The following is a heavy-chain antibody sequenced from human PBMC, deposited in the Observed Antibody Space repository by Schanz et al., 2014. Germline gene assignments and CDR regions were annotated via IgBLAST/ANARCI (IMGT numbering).Heavy chain of an antibody. CDR1: GFTFSDYY. J-gene: IGHJ4*02. CDR2: ISGTTTYT. Sequence: QVQLVESGGGLVKPGGSLRLSCAASGFTFSDYYMSWIRQAPGKGLEWVSYISGTTTYTNYADFVKGRFTISRDNAKNSLYLQMNSLRAEDTAVYYCASPSGYSDYGTYFDFWGQGTLVTVSS. D-gene: IGHD5-12*01. CDR3: ASPSGYSDYGTYFDF. V-gene: IGHV3-11*05.